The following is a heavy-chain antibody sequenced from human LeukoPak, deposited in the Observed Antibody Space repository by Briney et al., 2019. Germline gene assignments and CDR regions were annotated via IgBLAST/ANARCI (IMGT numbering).Heavy chain of an antibody. V-gene: IGHV3-43*01. CDR2: ISWEGQTT. Sequence: GGSLRLSCAASGFTFDDYAMHWVRQAPGKGLEWVARISWEGQTTYYADSVRGRFTISRDNSKNSLYLQMNSLRTEDTAFYYCTRDTDYGSATNYFDSWGQGTLVSVSS. CDR3: TRDTDYGSATNYFDS. D-gene: IGHD3-10*01. CDR1: GFTFDDYA. J-gene: IGHJ4*02.